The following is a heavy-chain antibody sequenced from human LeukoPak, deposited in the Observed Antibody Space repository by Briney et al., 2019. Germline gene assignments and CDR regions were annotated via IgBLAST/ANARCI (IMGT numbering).Heavy chain of an antibody. Sequence: PSQTLSLTCTVSGGSISGGGYYWSWIRQHPGKGLEWIGYIYYSGSTNYNPSLKSRVTISVDTSKNQFSLKLSSVTAADTAVYYCARAVPDYYDSPDAFDIWGQGTMVTVSS. CDR2: IYYSGST. J-gene: IGHJ3*02. D-gene: IGHD3-22*01. CDR3: ARAVPDYYDSPDAFDI. V-gene: IGHV4-31*03. CDR1: GGSISGGGYY.